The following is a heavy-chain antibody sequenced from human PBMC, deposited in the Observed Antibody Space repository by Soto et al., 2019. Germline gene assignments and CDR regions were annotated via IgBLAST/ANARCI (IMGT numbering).Heavy chain of an antibody. CDR1: GGTFSSYT. CDR3: ARSDSGYDPYYFDY. CDR2: IIPILGIA. D-gene: IGHD5-12*01. J-gene: IGHJ4*02. V-gene: IGHV1-69*02. Sequence: GASVKVSCKASGGTFSSYTISWVRQAPGQGLEWMGRIIPILGIANYAQKFQGRVTITADKSTSTAYMELSSLRSEDTAVYYCARSDSGYDPYYFDYWGQGTLVTVSS.